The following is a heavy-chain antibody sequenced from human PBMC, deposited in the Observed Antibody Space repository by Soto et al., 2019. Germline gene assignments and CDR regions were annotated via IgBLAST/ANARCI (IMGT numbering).Heavy chain of an antibody. D-gene: IGHD3-22*01. CDR3: AAGPDYYDSSGY. CDR1: GYTFTGYY. Sequence: ASVKVSCKASGYTFTGYYMHWVRQAPGQGLEWMGWINPNSGGTNYAQKFQGRVTMTRDTSISTAHMELSRLRSDDTAVYYCAAGPDYYDSSGYWGQGTLVTVSS. V-gene: IGHV1-2*02. J-gene: IGHJ4*02. CDR2: INPNSGGT.